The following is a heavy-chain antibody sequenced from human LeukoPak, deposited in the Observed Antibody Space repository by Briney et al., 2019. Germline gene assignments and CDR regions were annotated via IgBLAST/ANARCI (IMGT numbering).Heavy chain of an antibody. J-gene: IGHJ4*02. CDR2: MYTSGSH. V-gene: IGHV4-61*02. CDR1: GGSISSRRYY. CDR3: AGGGSGWPTSGEVDY. D-gene: IGHD6-19*01. Sequence: SETLSLTCTVSGGSISSRRYYRSWIGQPAGKGLDWIGRMYTSGSHNYNPSLRRRLTISLDTSKNQLSLKLSSVTAADTAVYYCAGGGSGWPTSGEVDYWGQGTLVTVSS.